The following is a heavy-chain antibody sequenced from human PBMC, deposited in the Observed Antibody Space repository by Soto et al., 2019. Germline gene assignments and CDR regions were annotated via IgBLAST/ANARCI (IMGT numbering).Heavy chain of an antibody. CDR2: ISYDGSNK. CDR3: AKEEWGAVWGVDY. Sequence: QVQLVESGGGVVQPGRSLRLSCAASGFTFSSYGMHWVRQAPGKGLEWVAVISYDGSNKYYADSVKGRFTISRDNSKNTLYVYMNSLRAEETAVYYCAKEEWGAVWGVDYWGQGTLVTVSS. D-gene: IGHD1-26*01. CDR1: GFTFSSYG. V-gene: IGHV3-30*18. J-gene: IGHJ4*02.